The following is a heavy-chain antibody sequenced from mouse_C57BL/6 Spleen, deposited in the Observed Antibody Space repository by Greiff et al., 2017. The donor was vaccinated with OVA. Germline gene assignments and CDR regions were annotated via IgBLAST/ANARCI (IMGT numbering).Heavy chain of an antibody. V-gene: IGHV2-2*01. CDR2: IWSGGST. J-gene: IGHJ4*01. D-gene: IGHD1-1*01. Sequence: QVQLKESGPGLVQPSQSLSITCTVSGFSLTSYGVHWVRQSPGKGLEWLGVIWSGGSTDYNAAFISRLSISKDNSKSQVFFKMNSLQADDTAIYYCARSITTVVGDAMDYWGQGTSVTVSS. CDR1: GFSLTSYG. CDR3: ARSITTVVGDAMDY.